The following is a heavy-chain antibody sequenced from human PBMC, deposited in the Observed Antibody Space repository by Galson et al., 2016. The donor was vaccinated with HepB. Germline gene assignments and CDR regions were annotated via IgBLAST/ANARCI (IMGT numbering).Heavy chain of an antibody. CDR1: GFTVSSNY. Sequence: SLRLSCAASGFTVSSNYMGWVRQAPGRGLEWVSSIYSGGTTNYAESVRDRFTISRDTSKNTLFLQMNSLRAEDTAVYYCARAGGSAYGPSFDDWGQGTLVTVSS. D-gene: IGHD3-10*01. J-gene: IGHJ4*02. V-gene: IGHV3-66*01. CDR3: ARAGGSAYGPSFDD. CDR2: IYSGGTT.